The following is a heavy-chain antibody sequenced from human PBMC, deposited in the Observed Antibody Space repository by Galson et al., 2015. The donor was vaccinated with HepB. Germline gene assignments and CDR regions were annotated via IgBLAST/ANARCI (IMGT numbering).Heavy chain of an antibody. D-gene: IGHD1-1*01. Sequence: SLRLSCAASGFTFSRYSMNWVRQAPGEGLEWVSSISSSSSYIYYADSVKGRFTISRDNAKNSLFLQMNSLRAEDTAVYYCASAPGTTSYQDYWGQGTLVTVSS. J-gene: IGHJ4*02. CDR2: ISSSSSYI. CDR1: GFTFSRYS. V-gene: IGHV3-21*01. CDR3: ASAPGTTSYQDY.